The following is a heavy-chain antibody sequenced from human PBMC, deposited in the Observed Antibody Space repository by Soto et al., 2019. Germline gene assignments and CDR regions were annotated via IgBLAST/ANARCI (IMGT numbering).Heavy chain of an antibody. D-gene: IGHD6-19*01. CDR3: VKDGSSGWPYYYGLDV. CDR2: ISYDGSNK. V-gene: IGHV3-30*18. CDR1: GFTFNSYG. Sequence: GGSLRLSCAASGFTFNSYGMHWVRQAPGKGLEWVAVISYDGSNKYYADSVKGRFTIARDNSKNTLYLQMSSLKAEDTAVYYCVKDGSSGWPYYYGLDVWGQGTSVTVSS. J-gene: IGHJ6*02.